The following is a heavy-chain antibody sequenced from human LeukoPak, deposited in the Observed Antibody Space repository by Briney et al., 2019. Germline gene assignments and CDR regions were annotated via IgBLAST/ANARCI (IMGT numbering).Heavy chain of an antibody. Sequence: ASVKVSCKASGGTFSSYAISWVRQAPGQGLEWMGRIIPIFGTANYAQKFQGRVTITTDESTSTAYMELSSLRSEDTAVYYCARGVIAARPHSYYYYYMDVWGKGTTVTVSS. CDR1: GGTFSSYA. J-gene: IGHJ6*03. CDR3: ARGVIAARPHSYYYYYMDV. D-gene: IGHD6-6*01. CDR2: IIPIFGTA. V-gene: IGHV1-69*05.